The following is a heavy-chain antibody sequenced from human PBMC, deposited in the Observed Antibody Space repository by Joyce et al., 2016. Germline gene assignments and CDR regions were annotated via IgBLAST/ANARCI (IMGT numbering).Heavy chain of an antibody. D-gene: IGHD3-10*01. CDR2: IDYSGST. J-gene: IGHJ6*02. CDR3: AAYRGSSDYLHYYTMDV. Sequence: QVQLQESGPGLVKPSETLTLTCTVSGDSISSGSFYWNWIRQPPGKGLEWIGPIDYSGSTKYSPSFKSRLTMSVDTPKRQFSLKLSSVTAADTAVYYCAAYRGSSDYLHYYTMDVWGPGATVTVSS. CDR1: GDSISSGSFY. V-gene: IGHV4-61*01.